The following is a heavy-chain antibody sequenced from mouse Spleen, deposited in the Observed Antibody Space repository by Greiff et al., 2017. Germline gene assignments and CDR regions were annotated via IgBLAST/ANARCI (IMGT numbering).Heavy chain of an antibody. CDR1: GYTFTSYW. V-gene: IGHV1-69*02. D-gene: IGHD3-1*01. CDR3: ARSGGFDY. J-gene: IGHJ2*01. Sequence: VQLVESGAELVKPGASVKLSCKASGYTFTSYWMHWVKQRPGQGLEWIGEIDPSDSYTNYNQKFKGKATLTVDKSSSTAYMQLSSLTSEDSAVYYCARSGGFDYWGQGTTLTVSS. CDR2: IDPSDSYT.